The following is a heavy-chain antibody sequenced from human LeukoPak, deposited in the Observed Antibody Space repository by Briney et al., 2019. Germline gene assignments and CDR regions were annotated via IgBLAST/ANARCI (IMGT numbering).Heavy chain of an antibody. CDR3: ARIRGYSYGYDY. CDR1: GFSLSTSGMC. CDR2: IDWDDDK. V-gene: IGHV2-70*11. D-gene: IGHD5-18*01. Sequence: SGPTLVNPPQTLTLTCTFSGFSLSTSGMCVSWIRQPPGKALEWLARIDWDDDKYYSTSLKTRLTISKDTSKNQVVLTMTNMDPVDTATYYCARIRGYSYGYDYWGQGTLVTVSS. J-gene: IGHJ4*02.